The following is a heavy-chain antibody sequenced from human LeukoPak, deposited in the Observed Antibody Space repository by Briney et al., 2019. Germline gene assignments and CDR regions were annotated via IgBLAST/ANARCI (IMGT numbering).Heavy chain of an antibody. CDR2: ISGSGGST. D-gene: IGHD3-9*01. J-gene: IGHJ3*02. CDR3: AKAGYYDILTGAFDI. Sequence: PGGSLRLPCAASGFTFSSYAMSWVRQAPGKGLEWVSAISGSGGSTYYADSVKGRFTISRDNSKNTLYLQMNSLRAEDTAVYYCAKAGYYDILTGAFDIWGQGTMVTVSS. V-gene: IGHV3-23*01. CDR1: GFTFSSYA.